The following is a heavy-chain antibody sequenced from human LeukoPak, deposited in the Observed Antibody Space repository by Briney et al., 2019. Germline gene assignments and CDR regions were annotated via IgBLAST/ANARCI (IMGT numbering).Heavy chain of an antibody. V-gene: IGHV3-30*18. D-gene: IGHD5-24*01. Sequence: PGGSLRLSCAASGFTFSSYGMHWVRQAPGKGLEWVAVISYDGSNKYYADSVKGRFTISRDNSKNTLYLQMNSLRAEDTAVYYCAKDLRRTHPNYRYTNWFDPWGQGTLVTVSS. CDR3: AKDLRRTHPNYRYTNWFDP. CDR1: GFTFSSYG. CDR2: ISYDGSNK. J-gene: IGHJ5*02.